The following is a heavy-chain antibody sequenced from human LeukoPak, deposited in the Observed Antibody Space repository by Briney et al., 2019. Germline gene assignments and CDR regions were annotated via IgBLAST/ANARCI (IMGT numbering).Heavy chain of an antibody. CDR3: GGGFDGLSVI. V-gene: IGHV4-59*01. J-gene: IGHJ3*02. D-gene: IGHD3-3*01. CDR1: GGSICNYY. Sequence: PSETLSLTCTVSGGSICNYYWTGPRQSPGEAVEWIGNIYFNGNSNYNPPLQSRVALSIDTSKKQFPLIMGSVTAADTAVFYCGGGFDGLSVIWGQGTMVTVSS. CDR2: IYFNGNS.